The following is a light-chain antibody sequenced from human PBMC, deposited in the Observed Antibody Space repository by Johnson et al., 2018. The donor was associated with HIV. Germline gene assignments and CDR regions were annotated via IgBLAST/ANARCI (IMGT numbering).Light chain of an antibody. CDR1: SSNIGSNY. V-gene: IGLV1-51*01. Sequence: QSVLTQPPSVSAAPGQTVTISCSGSSSNIGSNYVSWYQQLPGTAPKLLIYDSDKRPSGIPDRFSGSNSGTSATLGITGLQTGDEADDYCGTWDSSLSAGVFGSGTKVTVL. CDR3: GTWDSSLSAGV. CDR2: DSD. J-gene: IGLJ1*01.